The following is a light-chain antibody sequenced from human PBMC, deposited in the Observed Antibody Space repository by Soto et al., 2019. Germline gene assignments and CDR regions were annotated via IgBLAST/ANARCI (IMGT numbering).Light chain of an antibody. Sequence: QSALTQPASVSGSPGQSITISCTGTSSDVGGYNHVSWYQHHPGKAPKLMIYEGSKRPSGVSNRFSGSKSGNTASLTISGLQAEDEADYYCCSYTGSSTLVFGAGTKLTVL. CDR3: CSYTGSSTLV. V-gene: IGLV2-23*01. CDR1: SSDVGGYNH. CDR2: EGS. J-gene: IGLJ2*01.